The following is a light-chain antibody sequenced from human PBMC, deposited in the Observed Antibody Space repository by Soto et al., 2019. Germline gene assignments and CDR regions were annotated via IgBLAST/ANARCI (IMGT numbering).Light chain of an antibody. CDR1: QNVRRN. V-gene: IGKV3-15*01. CDR2: GAI. J-gene: IGKJ1*01. Sequence: EIVMTQSPATLSVSPEDRVTLSCRASQNVRRNIAWYQQKPGQAPSLLIFGAITRATGIPARFSGSGSGTEFTLTISSLQSEDSAIYYCQHYNVWPPWTFGQGTKVEIK. CDR3: QHYNVWPPWT.